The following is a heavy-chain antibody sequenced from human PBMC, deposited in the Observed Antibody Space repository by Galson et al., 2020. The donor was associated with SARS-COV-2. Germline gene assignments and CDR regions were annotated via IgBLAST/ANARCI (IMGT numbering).Heavy chain of an antibody. V-gene: IGHV1-2*06. D-gene: IGHD5-18*01. J-gene: IGHJ6*03. CDR3: ARSWIRAGYSYMDV. CDR2: INPKSGGT. Sequence: ASVKVSCKASGYTFNDYYMHWVRQAPGQGLEWMGRINPKSGGTNYAQKFQGRVTMTRDTSISTAYMELSRLRSDDTAVYYCARSWIRAGYSYMDVWSKGTTVTISS. CDR1: GYTFNDYY.